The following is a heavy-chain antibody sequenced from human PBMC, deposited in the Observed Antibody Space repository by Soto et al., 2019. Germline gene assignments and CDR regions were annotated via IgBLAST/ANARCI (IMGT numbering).Heavy chain of an antibody. CDR2: IIAGNGNT. J-gene: IGHJ2*01. CDR3: ARGSIVSDWYFDL. D-gene: IGHD1-26*01. Sequence: QVQLVQSGAEVKKPGASVKVPCKASGYTFTSYAMHWVRQAPGQRLEWMGWIIAGNGNTKYSQKFQGRVTITRDTSASTAYMELSSLRSEDTAVYYCARGSIVSDWYFDLWGRGTLVTVSS. CDR1: GYTFTSYA. V-gene: IGHV1-3*01.